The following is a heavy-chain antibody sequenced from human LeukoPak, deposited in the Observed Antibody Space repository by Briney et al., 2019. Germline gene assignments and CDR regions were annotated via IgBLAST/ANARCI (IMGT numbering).Heavy chain of an antibody. D-gene: IGHD1-20*01. CDR1: GGSISSSSYY. CDR2: IYYSGST. V-gene: IGHV4-39*07. CDR3: ARVEYNWNARVDY. Sequence: PSETLSLTCTVSGGSISSSSYYWGWIRQPPGKGLEWIGSIYYSGSTYYNPSLKSRVTISVDTSKNQFSLKLSSVTAADTAVYYCARVEYNWNARVDYWGQGTLVTVSS. J-gene: IGHJ4*02.